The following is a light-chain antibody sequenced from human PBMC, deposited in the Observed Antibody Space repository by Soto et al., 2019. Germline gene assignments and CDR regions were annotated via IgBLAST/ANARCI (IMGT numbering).Light chain of an antibody. CDR2: AAS. J-gene: IGKJ2*01. CDR3: QHSFGMGPYS. CDR1: QAISNY. Sequence: DIHLTQSPSSLSASLGDTVTLTCRASQAISNYLHWYQHRPRTAPRLLIYAASTLQEGDPSRFMSGGYVTNFTLSLCGRQSDDFASYYCQHSFGMGPYSFGPGTKVEI. V-gene: IGKV1-39*01.